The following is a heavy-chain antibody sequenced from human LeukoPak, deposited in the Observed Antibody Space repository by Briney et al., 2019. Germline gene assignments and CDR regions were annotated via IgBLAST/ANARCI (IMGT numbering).Heavy chain of an antibody. CDR3: VVVVEPPDSDGFDV. CDR1: GFTFGNSW. V-gene: IGHV3-74*01. D-gene: IGHD1-14*01. CDR2: INADGSTA. J-gene: IGHJ3*01. Sequence: GGSLRLSCAAPGFTFGNSWVHWVRQAPGKGLVWVSLINADGSTATYADSVKGRFTISRDNARNTLSLQMSSLTIEDTAVYYCVVVVEPPDSDGFDVWGQGTMITVSS.